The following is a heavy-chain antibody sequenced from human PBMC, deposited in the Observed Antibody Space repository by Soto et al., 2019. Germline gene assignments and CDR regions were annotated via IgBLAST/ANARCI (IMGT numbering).Heavy chain of an antibody. CDR3: ARVQHPAYFDN. CDR2: INHSGST. J-gene: IGHJ4*02. Sequence: SETLSLTCAVYGGSFSGYYWSRIRQPPGKGLEWIGEINHSGSTNYNPSLKSRVTISVDTSKNQFSLKLSSVTPEDTAVYYCARVQHPAYFDNWGQGTPVTVSS. CDR1: GGSFSGYY. V-gene: IGHV4-34*01.